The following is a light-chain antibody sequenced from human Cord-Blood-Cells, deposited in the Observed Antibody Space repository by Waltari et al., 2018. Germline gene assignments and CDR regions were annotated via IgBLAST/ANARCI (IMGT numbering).Light chain of an antibody. V-gene: IGKV1-9*01. Sequence: IQLTQSPSSLSASVGDRVTITCRASKGISSYLAWYQQKPGKAPKLLIYAASTLQSGVPSRFSGSGSGTDFTLTISSLQPEDFATYYCQQLNSYPRTFGQGTKVEIK. CDR1: KGISSY. J-gene: IGKJ1*01. CDR3: QQLNSYPRT. CDR2: AAS.